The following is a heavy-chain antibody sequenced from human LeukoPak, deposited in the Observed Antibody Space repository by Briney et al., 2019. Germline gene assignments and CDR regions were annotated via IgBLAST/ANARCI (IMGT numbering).Heavy chain of an antibody. CDR3: AREKSGSNAAFDY. V-gene: IGHV3-48*01. D-gene: IGHD1-26*01. CDR2: ISSSSSTI. CDR1: GFTFSSYS. Sequence: GGSLRLSCAASGFTFSSYSMNWVRQAPGKGLEWVSYISSSSSTIYYADSVKGRFTIPRDNAKNSLYLQMNSLRAEDTAVYYCAREKSGSNAAFDYWGQGTLVTVSS. J-gene: IGHJ4*02.